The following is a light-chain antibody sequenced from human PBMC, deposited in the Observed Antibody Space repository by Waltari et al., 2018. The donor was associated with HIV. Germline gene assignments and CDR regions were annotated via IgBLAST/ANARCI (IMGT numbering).Light chain of an antibody. V-gene: IGKV3-11*01. CDR1: QSINTY. CDR2: DAS. J-gene: IGKJ2*01. Sequence: ETVLTQSPAILSLSPGERATLSCRASQSINTYLVWYQQKHGQAPRVLIYDASNRATGIPAKFSGSGSGTDFTLTITDLEPGDCAVYYCQQRGNWPYTFGQGTTLEIK. CDR3: QQRGNWPYT.